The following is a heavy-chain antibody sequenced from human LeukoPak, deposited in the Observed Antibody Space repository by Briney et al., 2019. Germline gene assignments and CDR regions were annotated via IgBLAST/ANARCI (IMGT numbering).Heavy chain of an antibody. CDR2: IIPMFGTK. J-gene: IGHJ6*03. V-gene: IGHV1-69*05. CDR3: ARGGTTVTPYYYSYMDV. CDR1: GGTFSSYA. D-gene: IGHD4-11*01. Sequence: WASVKVSCKASGGTFSSYALSWVRQAPGQGLEWMGGIIPMFGTKNYAQKFQDRITITTDESTSTAYMELRSVRSDDTAEYYCARGGTTVTPYYYSYMDVWGKGTTVTVSS.